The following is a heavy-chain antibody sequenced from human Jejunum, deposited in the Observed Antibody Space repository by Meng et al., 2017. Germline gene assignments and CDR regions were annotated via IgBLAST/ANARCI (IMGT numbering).Heavy chain of an antibody. CDR2: MHQSGSS. V-gene: IGHV4-4*02. J-gene: IGHJ4*02. CDR3: ARGWKYAWFN. Sequence: QVQMQGSGPGLVRPSGALSLTCAVSGGFSSIYWWSWLRQPPGKGLEWIGEMHQSGSSNYNPSLKSRLTMSVDESKNHFSLKLNSVTAADTAVYYCARGWKYAWFNWGQGTLVTVSS. CDR1: GGFSSIYW. D-gene: IGHD1-7*01.